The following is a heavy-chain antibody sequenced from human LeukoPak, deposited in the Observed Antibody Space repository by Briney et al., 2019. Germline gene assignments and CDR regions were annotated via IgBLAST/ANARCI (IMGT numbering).Heavy chain of an antibody. V-gene: IGHV3-74*01. CDR2: MNQDGSGT. CDR3: ATVFDY. Sequence: GGSLTLSCAVSGFTLSSNWMHWVRQAPGRGLEWVSRMNQDGSGTSYADSVKGRFTISRDNAKNTVYLQMNSLRAEDSAMYYCATVFDYWGQGTLVTVSS. J-gene: IGHJ4*02. CDR1: GFTLSSNW.